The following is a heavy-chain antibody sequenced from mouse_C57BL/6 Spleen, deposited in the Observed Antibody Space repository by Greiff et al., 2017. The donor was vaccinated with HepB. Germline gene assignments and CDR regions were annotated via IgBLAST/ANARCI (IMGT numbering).Heavy chain of an antibody. CDR3: ARPAQATYWFAY. Sequence: LVESGAELVKPGASVKISCKASGYAFSSYWMNWVKQRPGKGLEWIGQIYPGDGDTNYNGKFKGKATLTADKSSSTAYMQLSSLTSEDSAVYFCARPAQATYWFAYWGQGTLVTVSA. V-gene: IGHV1-80*01. CDR2: IYPGDGDT. D-gene: IGHD3-2*02. J-gene: IGHJ3*01. CDR1: GYAFSSYW.